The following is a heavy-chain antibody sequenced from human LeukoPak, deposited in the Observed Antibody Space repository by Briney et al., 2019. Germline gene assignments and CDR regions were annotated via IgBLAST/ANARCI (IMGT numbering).Heavy chain of an antibody. V-gene: IGHV3-23*01. Sequence: GGSLRLSCDASGFTFSSYAMSWVRQAPGKGLEWVSAISGSGGSTYYADSVKGRFTISRDNSKNTLYLQMNSLRAEDTAVYYCAKPSSDYVGTPVDIWGQGTMVTVSS. CDR2: ISGSGGST. CDR3: AKPSSDYVGTPVDI. D-gene: IGHD4-17*01. J-gene: IGHJ3*02. CDR1: GFTFSSYA.